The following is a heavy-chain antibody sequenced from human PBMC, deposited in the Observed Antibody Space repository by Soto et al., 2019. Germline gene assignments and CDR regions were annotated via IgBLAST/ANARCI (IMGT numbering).Heavy chain of an antibody. CDR3: AIVPAAIFSWFDP. CDR2: ISSSGSTI. D-gene: IGHD2-2*01. CDR1: GFTFSSYE. Sequence: EVQLVESGGGLVQPGGSLRLSCAASGFTFSSYEMNWVRQAPGKGLEWVSYISSSGSTIYYADSVKGRFTISRDNAKNSLYLQMNSLRAEDTAVYYCAIVPAAIFSWFDPWGQGTLVTVSS. J-gene: IGHJ5*02. V-gene: IGHV3-48*03.